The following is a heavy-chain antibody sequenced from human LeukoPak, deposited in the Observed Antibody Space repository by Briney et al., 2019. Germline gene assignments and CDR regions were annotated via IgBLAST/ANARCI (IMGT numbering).Heavy chain of an antibody. CDR3: ARDRGYYDSSGYYYDGSPFDY. CDR1: GFTSGIYA. Sequence: GGSLRLSCAASGFTSGIYATSWVRQAPGKGLEWVSAFSGGGDSFYADSVRGRFSVSADKSKNILYLQMNSLRDEDTAVYYCARDRGYYDSSGYYYDGSPFDYWGQGTLVTVSS. J-gene: IGHJ4*02. CDR2: FSGGGDS. V-gene: IGHV3-23*01. D-gene: IGHD3-22*01.